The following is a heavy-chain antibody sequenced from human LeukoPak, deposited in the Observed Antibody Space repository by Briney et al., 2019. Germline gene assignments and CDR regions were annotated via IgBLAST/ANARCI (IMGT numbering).Heavy chain of an antibody. Sequence: ASVKVSCKASGYTFTGYYMHWVRQAPGQGLEWMGWINPNSGGTNYAQKFQGWVTMTRDTSISTAYMELSRLRSDDTAVHYCARGSRQPYYYGSESYYCDYWGQGTLVTVSS. J-gene: IGHJ4*02. D-gene: IGHD3-10*01. V-gene: IGHV1-2*04. CDR3: ARGSRQPYYYGSESYYCDY. CDR1: GYTFTGYY. CDR2: INPNSGGT.